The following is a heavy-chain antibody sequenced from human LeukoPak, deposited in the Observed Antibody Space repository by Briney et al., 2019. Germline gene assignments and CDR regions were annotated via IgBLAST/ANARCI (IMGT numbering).Heavy chain of an antibody. J-gene: IGHJ4*02. CDR3: ARSDITGTTRMDY. CDR2: IIPIFGTA. CDR1: GGTFSSYA. Sequence: GASVKVSCKASGGTFSSYAISWVRQAPGQGLEWMGGIIPIFGTANYAQKFQGRVTITADKSTSTAYMELSSLRSEDTAVYYCARSDITGTTRMDYWGQGTLVTVSS. D-gene: IGHD1-20*01. V-gene: IGHV1-69*06.